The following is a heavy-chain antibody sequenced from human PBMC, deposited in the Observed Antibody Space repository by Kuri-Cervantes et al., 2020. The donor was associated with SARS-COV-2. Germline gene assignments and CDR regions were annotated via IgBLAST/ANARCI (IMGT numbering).Heavy chain of an antibody. D-gene: IGHD2-2*02. CDR3: ARALLCSSTSCYTDAFDI. CDR2: ISSSSSYI. V-gene: IGHV3-21*01. J-gene: IGHJ3*02. Sequence: GGSLRLSCAASGFTFSSYSMNWVRQAPGKGLEWVSSISSSSSYIYYADSVKDRFTISRDNAKNSLYLQMNSLRAEDTAVYYCARALLCSSTSCYTDAFDIWGQGTMVTVSS. CDR1: GFTFSSYS.